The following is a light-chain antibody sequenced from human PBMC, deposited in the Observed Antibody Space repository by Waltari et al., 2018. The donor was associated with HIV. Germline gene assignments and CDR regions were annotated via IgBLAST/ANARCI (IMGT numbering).Light chain of an antibody. CDR2: DNI. V-gene: IGLV1-40*01. CDR3: QSYDSSLSGVV. J-gene: IGLJ2*01. Sequence: QSVLTQRPSVSAPPGRRLTISCTASKSNIGAGVDVHWSHQPPGPAPKLLIYDNINRPSGVPDRFSGSKYGTSASLAITGLQAEDEADYYCQSYDSSLSGVVFGGGTKLTVL. CDR1: KSNIGAGVD.